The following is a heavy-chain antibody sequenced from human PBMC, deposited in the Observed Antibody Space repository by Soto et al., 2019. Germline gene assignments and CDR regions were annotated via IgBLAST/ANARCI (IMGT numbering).Heavy chain of an antibody. Sequence: EVQLVQSGAEVKKPGESLRISCMVSGYRITTHCISWVRQVPGKGLEWMGRADPGDSYTYYSPSFQGHVTVSADRSISTAYLQWSSLEASDTAIYYCARQILDTGTATILDYWGQGTLVTVSS. CDR1: GYRITTHC. J-gene: IGHJ4*02. CDR3: ARQILDTGTATILDY. D-gene: IGHD5-12*01. CDR2: ADPGDSYT. V-gene: IGHV5-10-1*03.